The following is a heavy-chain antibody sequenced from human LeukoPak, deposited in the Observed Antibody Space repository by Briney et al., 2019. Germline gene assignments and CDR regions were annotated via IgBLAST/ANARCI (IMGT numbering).Heavy chain of an antibody. Sequence: GASVKVSCKASGYTFTSYDINEVRQATGQGLEWMGWMNPNSGNTGYSQKFLGRVTMTRNTSISTAYMELSSLRSEDTAVYYCARGRGGDTAKYYYYYYMDVWGKGTTVTVSS. J-gene: IGHJ6*03. CDR2: MNPNSGNT. CDR1: GYTFTSYD. V-gene: IGHV1-8*01. D-gene: IGHD5-18*01. CDR3: ARGRGGDTAKYYYYYYMDV.